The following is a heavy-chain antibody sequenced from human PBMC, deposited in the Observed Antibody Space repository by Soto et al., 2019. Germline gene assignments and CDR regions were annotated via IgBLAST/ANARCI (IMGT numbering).Heavy chain of an antibody. Sequence: KTSETLSLTCAVSGGSISSGGYSWSWIRQPPGKGLEWIGYIYHSGSTYYNPSLKSRVTISVDRSKNQFSLKLSSVTAADTAVYYCARGLEHYDREFYNWFDPWGQGTLVTVSS. CDR2: IYHSGST. J-gene: IGHJ5*02. V-gene: IGHV4-30-2*01. CDR3: ARGLEHYDREFYNWFDP. D-gene: IGHD3-16*01. CDR1: GGSISSGGYS.